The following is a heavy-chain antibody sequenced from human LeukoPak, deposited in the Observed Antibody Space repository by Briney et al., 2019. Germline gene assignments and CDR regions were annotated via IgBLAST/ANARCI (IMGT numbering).Heavy chain of an antibody. CDR2: INHSGST. D-gene: IGHD5-18*01. CDR3: ARVGLRRGYSYGPDYNWFDP. Sequence: SETLSLTCAVYGGSFSGYYWSWIRQPPGKGLEWIGEINHSGSTNYNPSLKSRVTISVDTSKNQFSLKLSSVTAADTAVYYCARVGLRRGYSYGPDYNWFDPWGQGTLVTVSS. V-gene: IGHV4-34*01. CDR1: GGSFSGYY. J-gene: IGHJ5*02.